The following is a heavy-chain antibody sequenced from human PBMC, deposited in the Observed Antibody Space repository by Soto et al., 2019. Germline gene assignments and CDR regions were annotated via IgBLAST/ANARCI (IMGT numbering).Heavy chain of an antibody. Sequence: PSDTLSLTSTVSGGSISSTKYYWGWIRQPPGKGLEWIGSIYYSGSTYYNPSLKSRLNMSIDTSKNHFSLKLSSVTAADTAVYYCARRPPTTVTTAYYGMDVWGQGTTVTASS. J-gene: IGHJ6*02. V-gene: IGHV4-39*02. CDR3: ARRPPTTVTTAYYGMDV. CDR1: GGSISSTKYY. CDR2: IYYSGST. D-gene: IGHD4-17*01.